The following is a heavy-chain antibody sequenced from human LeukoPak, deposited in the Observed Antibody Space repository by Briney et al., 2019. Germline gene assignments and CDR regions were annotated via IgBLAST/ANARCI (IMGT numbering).Heavy chain of an antibody. D-gene: IGHD6-19*01. CDR3: ARTVAGPYYYYYGMDV. Sequence: SETLSLTCTVSGGSISSYYWSWLRQPAGKGLEWIGRIYTSGSTNYNPSLKSRVTMSVDTSKNQFSLKLSSVTAADTAVYYCARTVAGPYYYYYGMDVWGQGTTVTVSS. V-gene: IGHV4-4*07. CDR2: IYTSGST. J-gene: IGHJ6*02. CDR1: GGSISSYY.